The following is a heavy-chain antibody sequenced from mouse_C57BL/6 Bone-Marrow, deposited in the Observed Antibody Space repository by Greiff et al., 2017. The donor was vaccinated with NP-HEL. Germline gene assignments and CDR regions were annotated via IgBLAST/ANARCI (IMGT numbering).Heavy chain of an antibody. J-gene: IGHJ1*03. V-gene: IGHV1-18*01. CDR3: ARCPYYGSSPWDFDV. D-gene: IGHD1-1*01. Sequence: EVQLQQSGPELVKPGASVKIPCKASGYTFTDYNMDWVKQSHGKSLEWIGDINPNNGGTIYNQKFKGKATLTVDKSSSTAYMELRSLTSEDTAVYYCARCPYYGSSPWDFDVWGTGTTVTVSS. CDR2: INPNNGGT. CDR1: GYTFTDYN.